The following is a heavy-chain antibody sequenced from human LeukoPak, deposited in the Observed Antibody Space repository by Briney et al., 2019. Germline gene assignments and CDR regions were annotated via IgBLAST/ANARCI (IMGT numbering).Heavy chain of an antibody. V-gene: IGHV4-30-4*01. CDR3: ARVGDILTGYYPWEPWFDP. Sequence: PSQTLSLTCTVSGGSISSGDYYWSWIRQPPGKGLEWIGYIYYSGSTYYNPSPKSRVTISVDTSKNQFSLKLSSVTAADTAVYYCARVGDILTGYYPWEPWFDPWGQGTLVTVSS. J-gene: IGHJ5*02. D-gene: IGHD3-9*01. CDR2: IYYSGST. CDR1: GGSISSGDYY.